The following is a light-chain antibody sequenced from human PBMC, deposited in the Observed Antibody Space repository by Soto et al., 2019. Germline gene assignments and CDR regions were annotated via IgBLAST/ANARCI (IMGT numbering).Light chain of an antibody. V-gene: IGLV1-47*01. CDR3: AAWEDSLSGVV. Sequence: QSVLTQPPSASGTPGQTVTISCSGRSSNVGSNFIYWYQQLPGTAPKLLIYKNNERPSGVPDRFSASKSGTSASLAISGLRSEDEADYHCAAWEDSLSGVVFGGGTKLTVL. CDR1: SSNVGSNF. J-gene: IGLJ3*02. CDR2: KNN.